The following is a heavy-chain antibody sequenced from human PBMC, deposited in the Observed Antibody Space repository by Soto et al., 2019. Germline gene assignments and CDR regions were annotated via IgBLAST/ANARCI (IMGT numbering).Heavy chain of an antibody. D-gene: IGHD3-10*01. CDR2: IKSKTDGGTT. V-gene: IGHV3-15*01. CDR3: TTGHLTYYYGSGSYYSPDY. Sequence: EVQLVESGGGLVKPGGSLRLSCAASGFTFSNAWMSWVRQAPGKGLEWVGRIKSKTDGGTTDYAAPVKGRFTISRDDSKNTLYLQMNSLKTEDTAVYYCTTGHLTYYYGSGSYYSPDYWGQGTLVTVSS. J-gene: IGHJ4*02. CDR1: GFTFSNAW.